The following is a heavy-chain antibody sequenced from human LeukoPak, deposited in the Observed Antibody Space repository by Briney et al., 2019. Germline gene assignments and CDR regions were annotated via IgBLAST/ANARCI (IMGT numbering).Heavy chain of an antibody. CDR3: ARHGGYSYYYYMDV. CDR2: IYSTGSA. V-gene: IGHV4-30-4*01. D-gene: IGHD4-23*01. CDR1: GGSINNGDYY. Sequence: SQTLSLTCTVSGGSINNGDYYWSWIRQPPGKGLEWIGYIYSTGSAYYNPSLKSRVTISVDTSKNQFSLKLSSVTAADTAVYYCARHGGYSYYYYMDVWGKGTTVTVSS. J-gene: IGHJ6*03.